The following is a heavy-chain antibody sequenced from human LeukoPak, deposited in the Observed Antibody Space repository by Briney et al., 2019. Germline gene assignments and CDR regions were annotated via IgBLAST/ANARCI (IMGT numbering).Heavy chain of an antibody. CDR1: GFTFDDYA. Sequence: GRSLRLSCAASGFTFDDYAMHWVRQAPGKGLEWVPGISWNSGSIGYADSVKGRFTISRDNAKNSLYLQMNSLRAEDTALYYCAKAHSSWYYYFDYWGQGTLVTVSS. V-gene: IGHV3-9*01. CDR3: AKAHSSWYYYFDY. CDR2: ISWNSGSI. J-gene: IGHJ4*02. D-gene: IGHD6-13*01.